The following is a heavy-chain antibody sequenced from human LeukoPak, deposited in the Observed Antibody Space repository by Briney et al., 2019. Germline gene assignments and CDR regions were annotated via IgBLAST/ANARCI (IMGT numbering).Heavy chain of an antibody. CDR1: GFTFDDYA. D-gene: IGHD3-22*01. V-gene: IGHV3-9*01. CDR2: ISWNSGSI. Sequence: GGSLRLSCAASGFTFDDYAMHWVRQAPGKGLEWVSGISWNSGSIGYADSVKGRFTISRDNAKNSLYLQMNSLRAEDTALYYCAKVYYYDSSGELYFDYWGQGTLVTVSS. CDR3: AKVYYYDSSGELYFDY. J-gene: IGHJ4*02.